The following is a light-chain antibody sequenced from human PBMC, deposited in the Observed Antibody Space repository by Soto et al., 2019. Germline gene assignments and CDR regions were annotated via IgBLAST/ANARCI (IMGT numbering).Light chain of an antibody. V-gene: IGKV1-27*01. CDR1: QDISNS. CDR3: QNYNSAPLT. J-gene: IGKJ4*01. CDR2: ATS. Sequence: DIQMTQSPSSLSASVGDRVTITCRASQDISNSLAWYQQKPGKVPKVLIYATSMLQSGVPARFSGSGSGTDFTLTISSLQTEDVATYYCQNYNSAPLTFGGGTKVEI.